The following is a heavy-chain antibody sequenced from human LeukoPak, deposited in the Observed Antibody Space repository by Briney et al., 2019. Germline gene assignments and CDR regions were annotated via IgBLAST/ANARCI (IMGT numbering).Heavy chain of an antibody. Sequence: SETLSLTCTVSGDSISSTSYYWGWIRQPPGKGLEWIGSMYSSGSTYYNPSLKSRVTISVDTSKNQFSLKLSSVTAADTAVYYCARGPPDCSSTSCYAFDAFDIWGQGTMVTVSS. J-gene: IGHJ3*02. CDR2: MYSSGST. V-gene: IGHV4-39*07. CDR3: ARGPPDCSSTSCYAFDAFDI. CDR1: GDSISSTSYY. D-gene: IGHD2-2*01.